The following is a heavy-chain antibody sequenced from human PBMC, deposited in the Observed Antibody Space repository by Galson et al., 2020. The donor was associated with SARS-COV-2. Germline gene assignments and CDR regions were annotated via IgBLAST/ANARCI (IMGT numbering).Heavy chain of an antibody. CDR3: ASEGVYYDSSGYYALDDGMDV. J-gene: IGHJ6*02. Sequence: SETLSLTCTVSGGSISSGGYYWSWIRQHPGKGLEWIGYLYYSGSTYYNPSLKSRVTISVDTSKNQFSLKLSSVTAADTAVYYCASEGVYYDSSGYYALDDGMDVWGQGTTVTVSS. CDR2: LYYSGST. CDR1: GGSISSGGYY. D-gene: IGHD3-22*01. V-gene: IGHV4-31*03.